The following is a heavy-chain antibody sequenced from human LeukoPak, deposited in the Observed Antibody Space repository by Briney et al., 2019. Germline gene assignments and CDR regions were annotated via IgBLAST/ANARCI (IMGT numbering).Heavy chain of an antibody. CDR1: GGTFSSYA. V-gene: IGHV1-69*13. Sequence: GASVKVSCKSSGGTFSSYAISWVRQAPGQGLEWMGGIIPIFGTANYAQKFQGRVTITADESTSTAYMDLSSLRSEDTAVYYCARDLPPYYFDYWGQGTLVTVSS. CDR3: ARDLPPYYFDY. J-gene: IGHJ4*02. CDR2: IIPIFGTA.